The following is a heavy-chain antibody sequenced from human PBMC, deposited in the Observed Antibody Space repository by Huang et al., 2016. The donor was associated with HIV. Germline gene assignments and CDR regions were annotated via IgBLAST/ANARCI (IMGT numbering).Heavy chain of an antibody. D-gene: IGHD3-3*01. V-gene: IGHV4-39*01. CDR1: GGSISNKNYY. J-gene: IGHJ4*02. CDR3: ARLHFDLWSGYYMAFDY. Sequence: QVQLQESGPGLVKPSETLSLTCVVSGGSISNKNYYWGWIRQPPGKGLGWIGSIYYTGTTYYNPSRKSRVTMSVDTPKNQFSLKVNSVTAADTAVYYCARLHFDLWSGYYMAFDYWGQGTLVTVSS. CDR2: IYYTGTT.